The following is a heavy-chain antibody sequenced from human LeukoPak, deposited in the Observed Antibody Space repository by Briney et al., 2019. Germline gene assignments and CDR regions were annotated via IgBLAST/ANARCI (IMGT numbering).Heavy chain of an antibody. CDR3: ARHVGLAYCSGGSCYTNWFDP. CDR2: IYTSGST. V-gene: IGHV4-4*09. Sequence: SETLSLTCTVSGGSISSYYWSWIRQPPGKGLEWIGYIYTSGSTNYNPSPKSRVTISVDTSKNQFSLKLSSVTAADTAVYYCARHVGLAYCSGGSCYTNWFDPWGQGTLVTVSS. CDR1: GGSISSYY. J-gene: IGHJ5*02. D-gene: IGHD2-15*01.